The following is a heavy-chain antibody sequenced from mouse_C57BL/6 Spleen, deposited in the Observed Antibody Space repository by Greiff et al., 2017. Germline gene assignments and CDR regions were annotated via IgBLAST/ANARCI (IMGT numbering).Heavy chain of an antibody. CDR3: ARPYSTGYFDY. J-gene: IGHJ2*01. CDR1: GYTFTDYN. CDR2: INPNNGGT. Sequence: VQLQQSGPELVKPGASVKMSCKASGYTFTDYNMHWVKQSHGKSLEWIGYINPNNGGTSYTQKFKGKATLTVNKSSSTAYMELRSLRSEDSAVYYCARPYSTGYFDYWGQGTTLTVSS. V-gene: IGHV1-22*01.